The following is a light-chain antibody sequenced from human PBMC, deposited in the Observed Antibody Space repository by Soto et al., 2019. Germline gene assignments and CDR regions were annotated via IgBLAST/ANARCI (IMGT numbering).Light chain of an antibody. CDR1: VLAKKY. CDR3: AAWDDSLTAVL. CDR2: KDS. Sequence: SYELTQPSSVSVSPGQTARITCSGNVLAKKYARWFQQKPGQAPVLVIYKDSERPSGIPERISGSSSGTTVALTISGAQVEAEADYYCAAWDDSLTAVLFGGGTKLTVL. J-gene: IGLJ3*02. V-gene: IGLV3-27*01.